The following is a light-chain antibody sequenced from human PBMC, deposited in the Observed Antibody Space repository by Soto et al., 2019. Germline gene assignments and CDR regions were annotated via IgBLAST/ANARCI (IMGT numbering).Light chain of an antibody. CDR1: QSVSSN. CDR3: QQYNNWPAYT. V-gene: IGKV3-15*01. CDR2: GAS. J-gene: IGKJ2*01. Sequence: EIVMTQSPATLSVSPGERATLSCRASQSVSSNLAWYQQKPGQAPRLLIYGASTRATGSPARFSGSGSGTEFNLTISCLQSEEFAVYYCQQYNNWPAYTFGQGTQLAIK.